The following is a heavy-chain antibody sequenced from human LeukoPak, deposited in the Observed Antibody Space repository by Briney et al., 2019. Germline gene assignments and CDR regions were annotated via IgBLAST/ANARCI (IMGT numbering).Heavy chain of an antibody. D-gene: IGHD3-9*01. V-gene: IGHV4-59*01. Sequence: PSETLSLTCTVSGGSISSYYWSWIRQPPGKGLEWIGYIYYSGSTNYNPSLKSRVTISVDTSKNQFSLKLSSVTAADTAVYYCARGDYDILTGYRYYYMDVWGKGTTVTVSS. J-gene: IGHJ6*03. CDR2: IYYSGST. CDR3: ARGDYDILTGYRYYYMDV. CDR1: GGSISSYY.